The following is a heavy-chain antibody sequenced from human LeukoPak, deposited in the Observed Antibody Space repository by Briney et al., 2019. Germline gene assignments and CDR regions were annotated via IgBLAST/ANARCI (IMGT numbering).Heavy chain of an antibody. CDR1: GFIVSGYE. D-gene: IGHD6-13*01. CDR3: ARDSAGSSWFDY. CDR2: IASDGTI. Sequence: GGSLRLSCAASGFIVSGYEMNWVSQAPGKGLEWVSFIASDGTIYYADSVRGRFILSRDSAKNSLFLQMNILRAEDTAVYYCARDSAGSSWFDYWGQGTLVTVSS. V-gene: IGHV3-69-1*01. J-gene: IGHJ4*02.